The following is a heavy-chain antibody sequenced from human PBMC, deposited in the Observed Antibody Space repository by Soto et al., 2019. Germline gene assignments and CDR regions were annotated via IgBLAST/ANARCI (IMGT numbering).Heavy chain of an antibody. Sequence: QGHLVQSGAEVKKPGTSVKVSCKASGYTFTRYGISWVRQAPGQGLEWMGWISGYNGDTNYAQNLKGRVTMTIDTSTSTAYMELRSLTSDDTAVYYRAKNGQPPYYYYGLDVWGQGTTVTVSS. CDR3: AKNGQPPYYYYGLDV. J-gene: IGHJ6*02. CDR1: GYTFTRYG. D-gene: IGHD2-8*01. V-gene: IGHV1-18*01. CDR2: ISGYNGDT.